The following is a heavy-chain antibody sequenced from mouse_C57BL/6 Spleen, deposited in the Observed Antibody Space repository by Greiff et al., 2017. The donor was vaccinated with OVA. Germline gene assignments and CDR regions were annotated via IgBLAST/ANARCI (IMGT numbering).Heavy chain of an antibody. V-gene: IGHV1-52*01. D-gene: IGHD1-1*01. Sequence: QVQLQQPGAELVRPGSSVKLSCKASGYTFTSYWMHWVKQRPIQGLEWIGNIDPSDSETHYNQKFKDKATLTVDKSSSTAYMQLSSLTSEDAAVYYCARRSPVYGVDYWGQGTTLTVSS. CDR2: IDPSDSET. CDR1: GYTFTSYW. J-gene: IGHJ2*01. CDR3: ARRSPVYGVDY.